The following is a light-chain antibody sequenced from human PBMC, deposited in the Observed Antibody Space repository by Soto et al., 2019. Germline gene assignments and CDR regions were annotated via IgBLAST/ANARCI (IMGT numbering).Light chain of an antibody. CDR1: QNINTW. J-gene: IGKJ1*01. CDR2: DAS. CDR3: QQYSTYPWT. V-gene: IGKV1-5*01. Sequence: DIQMTQSPSTLSASVGDRVTITCRASQNINTWLSWHQQKPGKAPKLLIYDASSLESGVPSRFSGSGSGTEFTLTISSLQPDDFATYYCQQYSTYPWTFGQGTKV.